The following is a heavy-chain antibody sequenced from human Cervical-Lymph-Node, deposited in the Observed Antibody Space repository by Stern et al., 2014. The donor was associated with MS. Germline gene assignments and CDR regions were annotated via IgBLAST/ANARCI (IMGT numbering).Heavy chain of an antibody. CDR2: IYPGNSDT. V-gene: IGHV5-51*03. D-gene: IGHD1-14*01. Sequence: VQLVQSGAEVKKPGESLKISCKGSEYNFNTHWIAWVRQMPGKGLEWLGHIYPGNSDTRYNPSLQGQVSISADKSITTAYLHFSSLKASDSAMYFCARHGGPNWNHEAHNWFDPWGQGTLVTVSS. CDR3: ARHGGPNWNHEAHNWFDP. J-gene: IGHJ5*02. CDR1: EYNFNTHW.